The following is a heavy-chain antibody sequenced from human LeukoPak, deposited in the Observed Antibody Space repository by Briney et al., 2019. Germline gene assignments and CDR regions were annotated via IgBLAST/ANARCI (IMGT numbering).Heavy chain of an antibody. Sequence: SQTLSLTCAISGDSVSSNTAAWNWIRQSPSRGLEWLGRTYYRSKWYNDYAVSVKSRITINPDTFKNQFSLQLNSVTSEDTAVYFCARVKDYYDGSVYYFLDYWGQGTLVTVSS. CDR1: GDSVSSNTAA. CDR2: TYYRSKWYN. V-gene: IGHV6-1*01. J-gene: IGHJ4*02. D-gene: IGHD3-22*01. CDR3: ARVKDYYDGSVYYFLDY.